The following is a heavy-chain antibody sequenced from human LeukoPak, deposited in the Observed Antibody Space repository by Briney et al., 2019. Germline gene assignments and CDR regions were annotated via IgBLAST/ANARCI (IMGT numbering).Heavy chain of an antibody. J-gene: IGHJ3*02. D-gene: IGHD7-27*01. CDR3: ARATNWGWVGAFDI. CDR1: GFTFSSYE. Sequence: GGSLRLSCAASGFTFSSYEMNWVRQAPGKGLEWVSYISSSGSTIYYADSVKGRFTISRDNAKNSLYLQMNSRRAEDTAVYYCARATNWGWVGAFDIWGQGTMVTVSS. CDR2: ISSSGSTI. V-gene: IGHV3-48*03.